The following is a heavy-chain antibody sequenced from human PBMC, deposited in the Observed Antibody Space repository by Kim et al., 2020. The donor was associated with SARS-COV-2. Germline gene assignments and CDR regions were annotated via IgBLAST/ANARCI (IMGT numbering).Heavy chain of an antibody. V-gene: IGHV3-23*01. CDR2: IDGSDGTT. Sequence: GGSLRLSCTTSGFTFTGYAMSWVRQAPGKGLEWVSSIDGSDGTTYYVDSVKGRFTISRDNSKNTLYLQMNSLRADDTAVYYCMKGGWGWIWDHWVQGT. D-gene: IGHD2-2*03. CDR1: GFTFTGYA. CDR3: MKGGWGWIWDH. J-gene: IGHJ4*02.